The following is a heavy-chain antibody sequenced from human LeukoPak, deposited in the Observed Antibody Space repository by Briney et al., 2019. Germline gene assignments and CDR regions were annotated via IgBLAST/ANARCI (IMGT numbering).Heavy chain of an antibody. CDR1: GNNFATYW. J-gene: IGHJ3*02. V-gene: IGHV5-51*01. CDR2: IYPVDSDT. Sequence: GESLKISCKGSGNNFATYWIAWVRQMPGKGLGWIGVIYPVDSDTRYSPTFQGQVTISVDKSTSTAYLQWSSLKASDTAMYYCARTNYYETSGWASGLSPFDMWGRGTMVTVSS. CDR3: ARTNYYETSGWASGLSPFDM. D-gene: IGHD3-22*01.